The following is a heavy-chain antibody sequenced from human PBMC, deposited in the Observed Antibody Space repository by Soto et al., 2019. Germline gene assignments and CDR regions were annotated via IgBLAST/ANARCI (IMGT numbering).Heavy chain of an antibody. J-gene: IGHJ3*02. Sequence: SVKVSCKASGGTFSSYAISWVRQAPGQGLEWMGGIIPIFGTANCAQKFQGRVTITADESTSTAYMELSSLRSEDTAVYYCAGELYYYGSSGYFYDAFDIWGQGTMVTVSS. V-gene: IGHV1-69*13. CDR2: IIPIFGTA. CDR3: AGELYYYGSSGYFYDAFDI. CDR1: GGTFSSYA. D-gene: IGHD3-22*01.